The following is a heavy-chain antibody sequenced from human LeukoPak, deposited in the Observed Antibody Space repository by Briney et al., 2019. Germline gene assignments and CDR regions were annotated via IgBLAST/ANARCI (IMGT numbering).Heavy chain of an antibody. Sequence: SETLSLTCTVSGGSISSGRYYWSWIRQPAGKGLEWIVRIYTSGSTNYNPPLKSRVTISVDTSKNQFSLKLSSVTAADTAVYYCARASRPYYYDSSGYYIDYWGQGTLVTVSS. CDR1: GGSISSGRYY. J-gene: IGHJ4*02. D-gene: IGHD3-22*01. CDR2: IYTSGST. CDR3: ARASRPYYYDSSGYYIDY. V-gene: IGHV4-61*02.